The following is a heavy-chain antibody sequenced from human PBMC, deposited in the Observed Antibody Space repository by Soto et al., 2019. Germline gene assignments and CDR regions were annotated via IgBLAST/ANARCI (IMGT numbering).Heavy chain of an antibody. V-gene: IGHV4-59*01. CDR1: GGSISSYY. J-gene: IGHJ3*02. CDR3: AREGVVAFDI. D-gene: IGHD2-15*01. CDR2: IYYSGST. Sequence: SSETLSLTCTVSGGSISSYYWSWIRQPPGKGLEWIGYIYYSGSTNYNPSLKSRVTISVDTSKNQFSLKLSSVTAADTAVYYCAREGVVAFDIWGQGTMVTVSS.